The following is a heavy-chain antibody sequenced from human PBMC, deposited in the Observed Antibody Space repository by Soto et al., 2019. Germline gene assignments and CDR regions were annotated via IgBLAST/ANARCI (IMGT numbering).Heavy chain of an antibody. CDR2: IYSGETT. CDR1: GFNVNSDY. V-gene: IGHV3-53*01. D-gene: IGHD2-21*02. J-gene: IGHJ4*02. CDR3: TRDGRGFGRLPLFEY. Sequence: GGSLRLSCAASGFNVNSDYMNWVRQTPGKGLEWVASIYSGETTYYADSVRGRFTISSDKSKNTLYFQLSSLRIEDTAVYYCTRDGRGFGRLPLFEYWGQGVLVTVSS.